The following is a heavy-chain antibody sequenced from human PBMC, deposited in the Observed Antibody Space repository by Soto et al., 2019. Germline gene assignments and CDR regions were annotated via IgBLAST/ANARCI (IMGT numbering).Heavy chain of an antibody. Sequence: QVQLQESGPGLVKPSGTLSLTCAVSGVSISSSQWWSWVRQPPGKGLEWIGEIYHNERTNCNPSLQSRLTMSLDKSKNQVSLKLSSVTAADTATYYCGRTKDYFYGVDVWGQGTTVTVSS. J-gene: IGHJ6*02. V-gene: IGHV4-4*02. CDR1: GVSISSSQW. CDR2: IYHNERT. CDR3: GRTKDYFYGVDV.